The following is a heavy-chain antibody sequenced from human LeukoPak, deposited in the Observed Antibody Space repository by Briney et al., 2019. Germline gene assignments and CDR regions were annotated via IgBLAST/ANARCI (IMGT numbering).Heavy chain of an antibody. J-gene: IGHJ4*02. V-gene: IGHV3-7*01. CDR1: GFTFSNYA. CDR3: ARDRGWRLLDY. D-gene: IGHD6-25*01. CDR2: IGGDGERK. Sequence: GGSLRLSCAASGFTFSNYATSCVRQPPGKGLEWLANIGGDGERKFYVDSVKGRFTISRDNAENTLYLQMNSLSVEDTAVYYCARDRGWRLLDYWGQGALVTVSS.